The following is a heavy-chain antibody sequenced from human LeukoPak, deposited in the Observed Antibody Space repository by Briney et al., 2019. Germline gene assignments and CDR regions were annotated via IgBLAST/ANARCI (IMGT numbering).Heavy chain of an antibody. V-gene: IGHV3-30-3*01. D-gene: IGHD5-12*01. CDR2: ISYDGSNK. Sequence: GGSLRLSCAASGFTFSSYAMHWVRQAPGKGLEWVAVISYDGSNKYYADSVKGRFTISRDNSKNTLYLQMNILRAEDTAVYYCASQYSGYIYGDYRGQGTLVTVSS. CDR1: GFTFSSYA. J-gene: IGHJ4*02. CDR3: ASQYSGYIYGDY.